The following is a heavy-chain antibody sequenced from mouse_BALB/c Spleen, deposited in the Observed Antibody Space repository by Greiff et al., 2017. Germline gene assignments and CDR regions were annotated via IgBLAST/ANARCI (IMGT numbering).Heavy chain of an antibody. CDR1: GFTFSDYG. CDR2: ISNLAYSI. J-gene: IGHJ3*01. V-gene: IGHV5-15*02. CDR3: ARDYGSSSWFAY. Sequence: DAMLVESGGGLVQPGGSRKLSCAASGFTFSDYGMAWVRQAPGKGPEWVAFISNLAYSIYYADTVTGRFTISRENAKNTLYLEMSSLRSEDTAMYYCARDYGSSSWFAYWGQGTLVTVSA. D-gene: IGHD1-1*01.